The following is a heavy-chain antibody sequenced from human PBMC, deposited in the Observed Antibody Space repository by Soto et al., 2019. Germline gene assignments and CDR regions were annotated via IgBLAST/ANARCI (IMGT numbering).Heavy chain of an antibody. J-gene: IGHJ4*02. CDR3: AKDTYSSSWYF. V-gene: IGHV3-23*01. D-gene: IGHD6-13*01. Sequence: VGSLRLSGAGSGFTFINYAMTWVRQAPGKGLEWVSSISNRGSDTYYVDSVKGRFTISRDNSKNTLYLQMNSLRAEDTAVYYCAKDTYSSSWYFWGQGTLVTVSS. CDR1: GFTFINYA. CDR2: ISNRGSDT.